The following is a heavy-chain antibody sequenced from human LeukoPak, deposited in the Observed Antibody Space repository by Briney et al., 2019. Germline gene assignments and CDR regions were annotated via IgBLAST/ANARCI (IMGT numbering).Heavy chain of an antibody. D-gene: IGHD3-22*01. CDR1: GFTFRTYG. J-gene: IGHJ4*02. CDR2: IRNDGSKE. CDR3: ARDTLLYYYDSSGSFDY. V-gene: IGHV3-30*02. Sequence: GGSLRLSCAASGFTFRTYGIHWVRQAPGKGLEWVAFIRNDGSKEYFADSVKGRFTISRDNAKNSLYLQMNSLRAEDTAVYYCARDTLLYYYDSSGSFDYWGQGTLVTVSS.